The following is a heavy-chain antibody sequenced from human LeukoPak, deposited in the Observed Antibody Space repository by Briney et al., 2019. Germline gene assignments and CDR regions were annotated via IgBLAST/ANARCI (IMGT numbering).Heavy chain of an antibody. V-gene: IGHV1-2*02. Sequence: ASVKVSCKASGYTFTGYYMHWVRQAPGQGLEWMGWINPNSGGTNYAQKFQGRVTMTRDTSISTAYMELSRLRSDDTAVHYCARGPIGFLEWLLLDYWGQGTLVTVSS. CDR1: GYTFTGYY. CDR2: INPNSGGT. CDR3: ARGPIGFLEWLLLDY. J-gene: IGHJ4*02. D-gene: IGHD3-3*02.